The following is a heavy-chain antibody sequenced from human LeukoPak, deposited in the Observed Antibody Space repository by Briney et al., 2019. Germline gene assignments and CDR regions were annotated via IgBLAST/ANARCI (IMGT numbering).Heavy chain of an antibody. CDR3: ARYSGYDEPFEY. D-gene: IGHD5-12*01. CDR1: GYTFTGYY. Sequence: ASVKVSCKASGYTFTGYYMHWVRQAPGQGLEWMEWINPNSGGTSYAQKFQGRVTMTRDTSVTTAYMELSRLRSDDTAVYYCARYSGYDEPFEYWGQGTLVTVSS. J-gene: IGHJ4*02. CDR2: INPNSGGT. V-gene: IGHV1-2*02.